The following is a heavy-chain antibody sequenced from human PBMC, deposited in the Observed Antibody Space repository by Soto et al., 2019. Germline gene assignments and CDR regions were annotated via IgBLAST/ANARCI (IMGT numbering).Heavy chain of an antibody. CDR3: APHVHCSGGSCHYDAFYI. CDR1: GFIFGNYM. J-gene: IGHJ3*02. D-gene: IGHD2-15*01. CDR2: IRDGGEST. Sequence: EVQLLESGGGLVQPGESLRLSCAFSGFIFGNYMMTWVRQAPGKGLEWVSTIRDGGESTYYADSVKGRFTISRDNSKNTLYLQMDSLGVGDTAVYYCAPHVHCSGGSCHYDAFYIRGQGTMVTVSS. V-gene: IGHV3-23*01.